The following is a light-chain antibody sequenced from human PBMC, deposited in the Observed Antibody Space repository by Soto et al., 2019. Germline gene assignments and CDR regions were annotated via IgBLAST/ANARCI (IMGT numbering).Light chain of an antibody. CDR3: CSYAGSYNLGV. V-gene: IGLV2-8*01. Sequence: QSALTQPASVSGSPGQSITISCTGTSSDVGGYNYVSWYQQHPGKAPKLIIYEVSNRPTGVPDRFSGSKSANSASLTISGLQAEDEALYYCCSYAGSYNLGVFGGGTKVTVL. CDR1: SSDVGGYNY. J-gene: IGLJ3*02. CDR2: EVS.